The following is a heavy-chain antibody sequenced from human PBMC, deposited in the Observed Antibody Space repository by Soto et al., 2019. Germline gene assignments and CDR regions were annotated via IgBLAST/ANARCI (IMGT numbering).Heavy chain of an antibody. CDR1: GFTFSNYG. V-gene: IGHV3-33*01. Sequence: PGGSLRLSCAASGFTFSNYGMHWVRQAPGKGLEWVAIIWYDGSNDYYVDSVKGRFTISRDNSKNTLSLQMNSLRAEDTAVYYCARDRWEFQLFYYGLDVWGQGNTVAVSS. J-gene: IGHJ6*02. CDR2: IWYDGSND. CDR3: ARDRWEFQLFYYGLDV. D-gene: IGHD1-26*01.